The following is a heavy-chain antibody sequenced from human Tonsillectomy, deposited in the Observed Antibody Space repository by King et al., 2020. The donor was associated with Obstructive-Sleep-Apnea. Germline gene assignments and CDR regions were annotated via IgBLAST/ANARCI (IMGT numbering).Heavy chain of an antibody. Sequence: EVQLVESGGGLVKPGGSLRLSCAASGFTFSNAWMSWVRQAPGKGLEWVGRIKSKTDGGTTDYAAPVKGRFTISRDDSKNTLYLQMNSLKTEDTAVYYCTTRYSGSYLDAFDIWGKGTMVTVSS. CDR3: TTRYSGSYLDAFDI. CDR2: IKSKTDGGTT. CDR1: GFTFSNAW. J-gene: IGHJ3*02. V-gene: IGHV3-15*01. D-gene: IGHD1-26*01.